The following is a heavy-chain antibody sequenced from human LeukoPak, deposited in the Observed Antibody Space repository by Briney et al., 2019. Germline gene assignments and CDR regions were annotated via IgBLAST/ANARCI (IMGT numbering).Heavy chain of an antibody. V-gene: IGHV4-34*01. CDR3: ARGYGSGSYHYYYYYGMDV. Sequence: KPSETLSLTCAVYGASFSGYYWSWIRQPPGKGLEWIGEINHSGSTNYNPSLKSRATISVDTSKNQFSLKLSSVTAADTAVYYCARGYGSGSYHYYYYYGMDVWGKGTTVTVSS. J-gene: IGHJ6*04. CDR1: GASFSGYY. CDR2: INHSGST. D-gene: IGHD3-10*01.